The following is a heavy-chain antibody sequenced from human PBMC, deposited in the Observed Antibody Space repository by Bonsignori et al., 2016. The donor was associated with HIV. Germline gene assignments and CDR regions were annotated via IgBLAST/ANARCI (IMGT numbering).Heavy chain of an antibody. J-gene: IGHJ4*02. CDR1: GGTFSSYA. Sequence: SVKVSCKASGGTFSSYAISWVRQAPGQGLEWMGGIIPILGIANYAQKFQGRVTITADESTSTAYMELSSLRSEDTAVYYCARFIAGRGDYWGQGTLVTVSS. CDR2: IIPILGIA. CDR3: ARFIAGRGDY. D-gene: IGHD1-26*01. V-gene: IGHV1-69*10.